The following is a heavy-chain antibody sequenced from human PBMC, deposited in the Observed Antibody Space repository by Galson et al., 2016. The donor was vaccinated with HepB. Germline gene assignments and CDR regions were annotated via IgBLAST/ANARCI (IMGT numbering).Heavy chain of an antibody. CDR2: IYSGGRT. Sequence: GSLRLSCAVSGFTVSSNYMSWVRQPPGKGLEWVSVIYSGGRTDYADSVKGRFSISRDNSKNTLYLRMNSLRVDDTAVYYCAKRDYSDSDGYLPLFDRWGQGTLVTVSS. J-gene: IGHJ4*02. V-gene: IGHV3-66*01. CDR3: AKRDYSDSDGYLPLFDR. D-gene: IGHD3-22*01. CDR1: GFTVSSNY.